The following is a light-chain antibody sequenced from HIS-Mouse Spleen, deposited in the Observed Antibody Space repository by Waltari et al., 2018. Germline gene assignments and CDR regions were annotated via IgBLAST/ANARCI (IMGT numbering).Light chain of an antibody. Sequence: QSALTQPRSVSGSPGQSVTISCTGTSSDVGGYNYFSWYQQHPGKAPKLMIYDVSKRPSGVPDRFSGSKSGNTASLTISGLQAEDEADYYCCSYAGSYVVFGGGTKLTVL. J-gene: IGLJ2*01. CDR2: DVS. CDR1: SSDVGGYNY. CDR3: CSYAGSYVV. V-gene: IGLV2-11*01.